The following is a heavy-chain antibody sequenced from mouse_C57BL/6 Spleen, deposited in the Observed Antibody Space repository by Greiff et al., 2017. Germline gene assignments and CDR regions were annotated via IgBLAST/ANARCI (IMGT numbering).Heavy chain of an antibody. D-gene: IGHD2-3*01. CDR3: ARDYDDGYDFDY. V-gene: IGHV3-6*01. CDR2: ISYDGSN. J-gene: IGHJ2*01. Sequence: VQLQQSGPGLVKPSQSLSLTCSVTGYSITSGYYWNWIRQFPGNKLEWMGYISYDGSNNYNPSLKNRISITRDTSKNQFFLKLNSVTTEDTATYYCARDYDDGYDFDYWGQGTTLTVSS. CDR1: GYSITSGYY.